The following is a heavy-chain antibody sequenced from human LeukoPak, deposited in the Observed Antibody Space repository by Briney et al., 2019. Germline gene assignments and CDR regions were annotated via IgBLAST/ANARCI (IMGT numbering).Heavy chain of an antibody. CDR1: GYSFTSYW. J-gene: IGHJ5*02. CDR3: ARVLQEEYCSGGSCLGWFDP. CDR2: IYPGDSDT. Sequence: GESLKISCKGSGYSFTSYWIGWVRQMPGKGLEWMGIIYPGDSDTRYSPSFQGQVTISADKSISTAYLQWSSLKASDTAMYYCARVLQEEYCSGGSCLGWFDPWGQGTLVTVSS. V-gene: IGHV5-51*01. D-gene: IGHD2-15*01.